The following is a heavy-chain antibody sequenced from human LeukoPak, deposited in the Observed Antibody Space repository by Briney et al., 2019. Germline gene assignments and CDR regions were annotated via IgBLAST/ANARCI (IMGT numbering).Heavy chain of an antibody. CDR3: ARGDGYHFRYYFDY. Sequence: ASVKVSCKASGYTFTGYYMHWVRQAPGQGLGWMGWINPNSGGTNYAQKFQGRVTMTRDTSISTAYMELSRLRSDDTAVYYCARGDGYHFRYYFDYWGQGTLVTVSS. D-gene: IGHD5-24*01. V-gene: IGHV1-2*02. J-gene: IGHJ4*02. CDR2: INPNSGGT. CDR1: GYTFTGYY.